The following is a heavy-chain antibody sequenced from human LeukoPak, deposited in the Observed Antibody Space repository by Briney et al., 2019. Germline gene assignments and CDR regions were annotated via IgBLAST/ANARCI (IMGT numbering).Heavy chain of an antibody. D-gene: IGHD3-22*01. CDR1: GGSISSGGYY. J-gene: IGHJ4*02. CDR2: IYYSGST. CDR3: ARAGDSSGNLDY. Sequence: SQTLSLTCTVSGGSISSGGYYWSWIRQHPGKGLEWIGYIYYSGSTYYNPSPKSRVTISVDTSKNQFSLKLSSVTAADTAVYYCARAGDSSGNLDYWGQGTLVTVSS. V-gene: IGHV4-31*03.